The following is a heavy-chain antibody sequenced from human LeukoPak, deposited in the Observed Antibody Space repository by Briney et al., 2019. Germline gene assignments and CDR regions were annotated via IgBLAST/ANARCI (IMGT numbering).Heavy chain of an antibody. V-gene: IGHV3-11*01. CDR3: VRGTGRDY. J-gene: IGHJ4*02. Sequence: PGGPLRLSCAVSGFTFSDYYMGWIRQAPGKGLECVSYISGSGNTIHYAGSVKGRFIISRDNTRNSLYLQLNSLRVEDTAVYYCVRGTGRDYWGQGTLVTVSS. D-gene: IGHD3-10*01. CDR1: GFTFSDYY. CDR2: ISGSGNTI.